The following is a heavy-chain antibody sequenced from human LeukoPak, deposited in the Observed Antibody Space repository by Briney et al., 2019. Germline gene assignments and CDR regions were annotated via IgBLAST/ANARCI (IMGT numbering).Heavy chain of an antibody. CDR2: INHSGST. Sequence: SETLSLTCAVYGGSFSGYYWSWIRQPPGKGLEWIGEINHSGSTNYNPSLKSRVTISVDTSKNQFSLKLSSVTAADTAVYYCARGWIQLWYHYWGQGTLVTVSS. D-gene: IGHD5-18*01. CDR3: ARGWIQLWYHY. CDR1: GGSFSGYY. J-gene: IGHJ4*02. V-gene: IGHV4-34*01.